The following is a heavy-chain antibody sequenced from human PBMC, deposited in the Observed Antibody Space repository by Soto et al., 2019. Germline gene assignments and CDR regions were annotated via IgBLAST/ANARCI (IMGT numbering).Heavy chain of an antibody. CDR3: AKEQFVYDSGLVPAATLLWMAV. Sequence: GGSLRLSCVASGFTFDSYAMNWIRQAPGKGLEWVSVISGGGTSTYYADSVKGRFTVSRDNSKNTMYLQMNRLSAEDTGVYYCAKEQFVYDSGLVPAATLLWMAVWGHGTTAAVYS. CDR1: GFTFDSYA. J-gene: IGHJ6*02. D-gene: IGHD3-10*01. CDR2: ISGGGTST. V-gene: IGHV3-23*01.